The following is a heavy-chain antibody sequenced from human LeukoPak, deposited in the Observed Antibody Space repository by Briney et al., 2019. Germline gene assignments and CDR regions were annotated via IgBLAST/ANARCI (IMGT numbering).Heavy chain of an antibody. Sequence: GGSLRLSCAASGFTFSNAWMSWVRQAPGKGLEWVGRIKSKTDGGTTDYAAPVKGRFTISRDDSKNTLYLQMNSLKTEDTAVYYCTTYQLLPLYYYYYMDVWGKGTTVTISS. CDR3: TTYQLLPLYYYYYMDV. J-gene: IGHJ6*03. V-gene: IGHV3-15*01. CDR1: GFTFSNAW. CDR2: IKSKTDGGTT. D-gene: IGHD2-2*01.